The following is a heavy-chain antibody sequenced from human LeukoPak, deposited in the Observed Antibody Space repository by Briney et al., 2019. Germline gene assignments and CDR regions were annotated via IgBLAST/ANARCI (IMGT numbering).Heavy chain of an antibody. Sequence: GSLRLSCAASGFTFSSYSMNWVRQAPGKGLEWVSSISSSSSYIYYADSVKGRFTISRDNAKNSLYLQMNSLRAEDTAVYYCARHYYDSSGYYSIYYYGMDVWGQGTTVTVSS. J-gene: IGHJ6*02. CDR1: GFTFSSYS. D-gene: IGHD3-22*01. CDR2: ISSSSSYI. V-gene: IGHV3-21*01. CDR3: ARHYYDSSGYYSIYYYGMDV.